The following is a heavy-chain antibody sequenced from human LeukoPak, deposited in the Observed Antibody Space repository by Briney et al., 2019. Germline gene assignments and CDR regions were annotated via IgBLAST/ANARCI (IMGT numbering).Heavy chain of an antibody. J-gene: IGHJ4*02. CDR2: ISASGEST. D-gene: IGHD3-10*01. CDR1: GFTFSSYA. V-gene: IGHV3-23*01. CDR3: AKGGRAYVLLWFGDE. Sequence: PGGSLRLSCTSSGFTFSSYAMTWVRQVPGWGLEWVSAISASGESTYYADSVKGRFTISRDNSKNTLYLQMNSLRAEDTAVYYCAKGGRAYVLLWFGDEWGQGTLVTVSS.